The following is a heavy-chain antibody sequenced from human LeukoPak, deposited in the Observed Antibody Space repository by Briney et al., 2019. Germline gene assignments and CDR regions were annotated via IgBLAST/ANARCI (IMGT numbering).Heavy chain of an antibody. J-gene: IGHJ3*02. Sequence: PSETLSLTCGVSGGSISNTNWWSWVRQPPGKGLEWIGEIHYRGGTNYNPSLRSRVTISVDTSKNQFSLKMTSVTAADTAVYYCATPNDAFNIWGQGTMVTVSS. CDR1: GGSISNTNW. V-gene: IGHV4-4*02. CDR2: IHYRGGT. CDR3: ATPNDAFNI.